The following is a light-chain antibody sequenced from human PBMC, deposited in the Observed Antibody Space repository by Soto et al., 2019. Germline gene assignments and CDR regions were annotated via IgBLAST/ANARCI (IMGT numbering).Light chain of an antibody. V-gene: IGLV8-61*01. CDR1: SGSVSTSFY. CDR2: NTN. J-gene: IGLJ3*02. CDR3: VLYMGGGIWV. Sequence: QTVATQEPSFSVSPGRTVTLTCGLSSGSVSTSFYPSWYQQTPGQAPRTLIYNTNTRSSGVPDRFSGSILGNKAALSITGAQADDESDYYCVLYMGGGIWVFGGGTKLTVL.